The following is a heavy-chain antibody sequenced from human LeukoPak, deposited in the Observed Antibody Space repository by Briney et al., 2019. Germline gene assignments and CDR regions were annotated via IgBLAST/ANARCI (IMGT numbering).Heavy chain of an antibody. CDR1: GFTFSSYG. J-gene: IGHJ4*02. CDR2: IWHDGSNK. D-gene: IGHD5-18*01. V-gene: IGHV3-33*01. CDR3: AREWYSYGDY. Sequence: GGSLRLSCAASGFTFSSYGMHWVRQAPGKGLEWVVVIWHDGSNKYYADSVKGRFTISRDNAKNSLYLQMNSLRAEDTAVYYCAREWYSYGDYWGQGTLVTVSS.